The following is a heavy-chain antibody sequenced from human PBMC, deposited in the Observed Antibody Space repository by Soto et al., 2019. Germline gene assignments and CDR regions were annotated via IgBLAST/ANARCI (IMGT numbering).Heavy chain of an antibody. V-gene: IGHV3-30*18. CDR2: ISYDGSDN. CDR1: GFPFSRYA. J-gene: IGHJ4*02. Sequence: QVQLVESGGGVVQPGRSLRLSCAASGFPFSRYAMHWVRQAPGKGLEWLAVISYDGSDNYHADSLKGRFTISRDNSKNTLYLQMNSLRAEDTAVYYCPNQHVEGYFDYWGQGTLVTVSS. CDR3: PNQHVEGYFDY.